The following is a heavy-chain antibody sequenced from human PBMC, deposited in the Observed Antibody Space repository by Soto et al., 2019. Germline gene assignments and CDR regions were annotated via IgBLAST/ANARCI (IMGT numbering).Heavy chain of an antibody. J-gene: IGHJ5*02. CDR3: ARGTLSSGWRGKGFDA. Sequence: QVQLVQSGAEVKKPGASVKVSCKAAGYTFTNYGISWVRQAPGQGLEWMGWIVTYNGNTQSTQKLQGRVTMTTDTSRSTADRERRSPRSDDTAVYYCARGTLSSGWRGKGFDAWGQGTMVTVSS. CDR1: GYTFTNYG. D-gene: IGHD6-19*01. V-gene: IGHV1-18*01. CDR2: IVTYNGNT.